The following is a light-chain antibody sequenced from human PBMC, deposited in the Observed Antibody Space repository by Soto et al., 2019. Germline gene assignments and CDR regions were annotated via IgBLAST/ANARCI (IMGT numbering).Light chain of an antibody. V-gene: IGKV1-12*01. Sequence: DIQMTQSPSSVSASVGDRVTITCRASQGISNWLAWYQQQPGKAPKLLIYGASSLQSGVPSRFSGGGSGTHFTLIISSLQPEDFATYYWQQTNTFLPLTFGGGNKVEI. J-gene: IGKJ4*01. CDR2: GAS. CDR1: QGISNW. CDR3: QQTNTFLPLT.